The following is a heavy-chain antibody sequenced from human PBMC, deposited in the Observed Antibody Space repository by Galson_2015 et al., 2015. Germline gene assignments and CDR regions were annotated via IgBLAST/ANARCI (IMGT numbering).Heavy chain of an antibody. J-gene: IGHJ4*02. Sequence: SVKVSCKAPGGTFSSYAISWVRQAPGQGLEWMGGIIPIFGIANYAQKFQGRVTITADKSTSTAYMELSSLRSEDTAVYYCARVVAAAGPDEDNYYFDYWGQGTLVTVSS. D-gene: IGHD6-13*01. CDR3: ARVVAAAGPDEDNYYFDY. V-gene: IGHV1-69*10. CDR2: IIPIFGIA. CDR1: GGTFSSYA.